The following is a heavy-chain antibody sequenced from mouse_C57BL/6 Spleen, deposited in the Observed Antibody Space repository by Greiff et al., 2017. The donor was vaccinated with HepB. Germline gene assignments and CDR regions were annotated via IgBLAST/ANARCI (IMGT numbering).Heavy chain of an antibody. V-gene: IGHV1-55*01. CDR1: GYTFTSYW. D-gene: IGHD1-1*01. CDR2: IYPGSGST. CDR3: AAYYYGSSYERGYYFDY. Sequence: QVQLQQPGAELVKPGASVKMSCKASGYTFTSYWITWVKQRPGQGLEWIGDIYPGSGSTNYNEKFKSKATLTVDTSSSTAYMQLSSLTSEDSAVYYCAAYYYGSSYERGYYFDYWGQGTTLTVSS. J-gene: IGHJ2*01.